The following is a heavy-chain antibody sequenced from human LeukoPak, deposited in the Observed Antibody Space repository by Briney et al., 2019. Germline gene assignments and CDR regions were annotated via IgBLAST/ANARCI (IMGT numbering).Heavy chain of an antibody. D-gene: IGHD5-18*01. J-gene: IGHJ6*04. CDR2: ISSSSSYI. V-gene: IGHV3-21*01. Sequence: GRSLRLSCAASGFTFSSYSMNWVRQAPGKGLEWVSSISSSSSYIYYADSVKGRFTISRDNAKNSLYLQMNSPRAEDTAVYYCARVDTAMVPPYYYYGMDVWGKGTTVTVSS. CDR1: GFTFSSYS. CDR3: ARVDTAMVPPYYYYGMDV.